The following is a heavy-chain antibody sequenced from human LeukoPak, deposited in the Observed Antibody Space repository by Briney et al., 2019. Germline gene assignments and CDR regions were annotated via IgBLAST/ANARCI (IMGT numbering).Heavy chain of an antibody. CDR2: INHSGST. CDR1: GGSFSGDY. D-gene: IGHD3-10*01. Sequence: SETLSLTCAAYGGSFSGDYWSWIRQPPGKGLEWIGEINHSGSTNYNPSLKSRVTISVDTSKNQFSLKLSSVTAADTAVYYCAKSNGYGLVDIWGQGAMVTVSS. CDR3: AKSNGYGLVDI. V-gene: IGHV4-34*01. J-gene: IGHJ3*02.